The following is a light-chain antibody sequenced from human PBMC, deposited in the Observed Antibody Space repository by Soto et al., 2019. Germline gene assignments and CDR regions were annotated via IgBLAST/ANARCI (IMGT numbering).Light chain of an antibody. V-gene: IGKV1-9*01. CDR2: AAS. Sequence: DIQLTQSPSFLSASVGDRVTITCRASQDISSHLAWYQQKPGKAPKLLIYAASTLQNGVPSGFGGSGSGTDFTLTITSLQPEAFATYYCQQVKTYPLTFGGGTKVEIK. CDR3: QQVKTYPLT. J-gene: IGKJ4*01. CDR1: QDISSH.